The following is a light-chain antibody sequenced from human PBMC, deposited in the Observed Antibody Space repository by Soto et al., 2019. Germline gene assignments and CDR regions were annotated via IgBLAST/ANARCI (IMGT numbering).Light chain of an antibody. CDR2: DAS. Sequence: DIQMTQSPSSLSASVGDRVTITCRASQGIRNDLGWYQQKPGKAPKLLIYDASNLETGVPSRFSGSGSGTDFTFTISSLQPEDIATYYCQQYDNLPLTFGQGTKVEIK. CDR1: QGIRND. CDR3: QQYDNLPLT. V-gene: IGKV1-33*01. J-gene: IGKJ1*01.